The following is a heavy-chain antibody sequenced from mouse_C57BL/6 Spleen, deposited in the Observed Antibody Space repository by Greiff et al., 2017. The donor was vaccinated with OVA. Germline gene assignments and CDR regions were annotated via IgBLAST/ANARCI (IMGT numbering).Heavy chain of an antibody. D-gene: IGHD3-2*02. CDR3: VRQLRLRGDAMDY. CDR1: GFSFNTYA. CDR2: IRSKSNNYAT. J-gene: IGHJ4*01. V-gene: IGHV10-1*01. Sequence: EVKLVESGGGLVQPKGSLKLSCAASGFSFNTYAMNWVRQAPGKGLEWVARIRSKSNNYATYYADSVKDRFTISRDDSESMLYLQMNNLKTEDTAMYYCVRQLRLRGDAMDYWGQGTSVTVSS.